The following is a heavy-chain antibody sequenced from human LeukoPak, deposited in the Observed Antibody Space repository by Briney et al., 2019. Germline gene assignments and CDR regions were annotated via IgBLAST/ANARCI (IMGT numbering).Heavy chain of an antibody. CDR2: LSFDGSNE. CDR1: GFTLSSYG. V-gene: IGHV3-30*18. Sequence: PGGSLRLSCAASGFTLSSYGMHWVRQSPGRGLEWVSFLSFDGSNEFYADSLKGRFTISRDNSKDTLYLQMNSLRAEDTAVYYCAKVRYGDGYNAPVDYWGQGTLVTVSS. D-gene: IGHD5-24*01. J-gene: IGHJ4*02. CDR3: AKVRYGDGYNAPVDY.